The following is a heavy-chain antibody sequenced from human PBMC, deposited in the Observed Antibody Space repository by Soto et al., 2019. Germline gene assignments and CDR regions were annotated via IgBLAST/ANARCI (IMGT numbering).Heavy chain of an antibody. J-gene: IGHJ4*02. Sequence: QVQLQESGPGLVKPSETLSLTCTVSGGSIRSYYWSWIRQPPGKGLEWIGYIYYSGSTNYNPSLKSRVTISVDTSKNQFSLKLSSVTAADTAVYYCARCWGPTFDYWGQGTLVTVSS. CDR1: GGSIRSYY. V-gene: IGHV4-59*08. CDR3: ARCWGPTFDY. CDR2: IYYSGST. D-gene: IGHD3-16*01.